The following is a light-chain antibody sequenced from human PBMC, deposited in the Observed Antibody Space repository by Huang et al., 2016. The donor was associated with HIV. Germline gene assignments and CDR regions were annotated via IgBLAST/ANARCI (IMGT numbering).Light chain of an antibody. Sequence: EIVLTQSPDTLSLSPGERATVSCMASQSVTRNYLAWSQQIPGQAPKLLIYGASPRATGIPDRFSGSGSGTDVTPNISRLEPEDFAVYYCQQFGSSPPYSFGQGTKLEIK. CDR1: QSVTRNY. J-gene: IGKJ2*03. CDR3: QQFGSSPPYS. V-gene: IGKV3-20*01. CDR2: GAS.